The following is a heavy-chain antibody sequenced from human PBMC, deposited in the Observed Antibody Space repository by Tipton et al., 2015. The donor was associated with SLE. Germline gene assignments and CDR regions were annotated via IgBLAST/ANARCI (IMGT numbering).Heavy chain of an antibody. V-gene: IGHV4-31*11. J-gene: IGHJ6*03. CDR3: ARWGSFYYYMDV. CDR1: GGSFSGYY. CDR2: IYYSGNT. Sequence: TLSLTCAVYGGSFSGYYWTWIRQHPGKGLEWIGYIYYSGNTYYNPSLKSRITISVDTSTNQFSLKLNSVTAADTAVYYCARWGSFYYYMDVWGKGTTVTVSS. D-gene: IGHD3-16*02.